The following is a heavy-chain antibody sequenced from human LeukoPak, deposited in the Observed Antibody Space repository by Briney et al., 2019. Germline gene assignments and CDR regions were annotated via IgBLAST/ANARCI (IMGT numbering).Heavy chain of an antibody. CDR1: GGSFSGYS. D-gene: IGHD3-16*02. V-gene: IGHV4-34*01. CDR3: ASYRYGFRGMDS. CDR2: INYSGNI. J-gene: IGHJ4*02. Sequence: SETLSLTCRVYGGSFSGYSWSWIRQPPGKGLEWIGEINYSGNINYKPSLKSRIIISADRSRNRFSLTLRSVTAADTAVYYCASYRYGFRGMDSWGRGTQVTVSS.